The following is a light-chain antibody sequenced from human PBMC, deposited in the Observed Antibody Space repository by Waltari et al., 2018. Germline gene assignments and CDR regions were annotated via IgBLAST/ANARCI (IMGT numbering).Light chain of an antibody. Sequence: QMTQSPSSLSASVGDRVTITCRASQSIRGYVNWYQQKAGKAPQLLIYGASSLQSGVPSRFSGSGSGTDFTLTIRSLQPEDFATYYCQQSLNTPRTFGQGTKVEMK. V-gene: IGKV1-39*01. CDR1: QSIRGY. CDR2: GAS. J-gene: IGKJ1*01. CDR3: QQSLNTPRT.